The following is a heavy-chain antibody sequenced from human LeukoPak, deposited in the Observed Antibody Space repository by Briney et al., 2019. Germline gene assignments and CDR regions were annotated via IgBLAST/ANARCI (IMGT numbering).Heavy chain of an antibody. Sequence: GGSLRLSCAASGFTFSSHPMHWVRQAPGKGLEWVAVISYDGSNKYYADSVKGRFTISRDNSKNTLYLQMNSLRAEDTAVYYCARDEGGVRGDNYYFDYWGQGTLVTVSS. CDR3: ARDEGGVRGDNYYFDY. CDR2: ISYDGSNK. V-gene: IGHV3-30-3*01. CDR1: GFTFSSHP. D-gene: IGHD3-10*01. J-gene: IGHJ4*02.